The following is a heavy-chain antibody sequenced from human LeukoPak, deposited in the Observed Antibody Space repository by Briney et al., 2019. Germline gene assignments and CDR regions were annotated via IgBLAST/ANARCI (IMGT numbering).Heavy chain of an antibody. CDR2: ISGSGGSI. D-gene: IGHD6-19*01. CDR1: GFTFSSYA. V-gene: IGHV3-23*01. J-gene: IGHJ4*02. Sequence: GGSLRLSCAASGFTFSSYAMSWVRQAPGKGLEGGSAISGSGGSIYYADSVKGRFTISRDNSKNTLYLQMNSLRAEDTAVYYCAKDRTVAVAGYFDYWGQGTLVTVSS. CDR3: AKDRTVAVAGYFDY.